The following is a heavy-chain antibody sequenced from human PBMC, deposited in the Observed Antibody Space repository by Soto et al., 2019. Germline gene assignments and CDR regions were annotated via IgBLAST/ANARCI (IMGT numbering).Heavy chain of an antibody. J-gene: IGHJ3*02. CDR2: ISSSGSTI. CDR3: ARGAKSIAARLAFDI. D-gene: IGHD6-6*01. CDR1: GFTFSDYY. Sequence: GGSLRLSCAASGFTFSDYYMSWIRQAPGKGLEWVSYISSSGSTIYYADSVKGRFTISRDNAKNSLYLQMNSLRAEDTAVYYCARGAKSIAARLAFDIWGQGTMVTVSS. V-gene: IGHV3-11*01.